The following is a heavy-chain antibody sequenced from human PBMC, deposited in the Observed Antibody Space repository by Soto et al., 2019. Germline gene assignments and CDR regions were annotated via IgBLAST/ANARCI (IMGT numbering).Heavy chain of an antibody. CDR2: ISAYNGNT. D-gene: IGHD3-10*01. Sequence: QVQLVQSGAEVKKPGASVKVSCKASGYTFTSYGISWVRQAPGQGLEWMGWISAYNGNTNYAQKLQGRVTMTTDTSTSTAYMELRSLRSDDTAAYYCAREAYAGSGSYWINWFDPWGQGTLVTVSS. CDR3: AREAYAGSGSYWINWFDP. CDR1: GYTFTSYG. V-gene: IGHV1-18*01. J-gene: IGHJ5*02.